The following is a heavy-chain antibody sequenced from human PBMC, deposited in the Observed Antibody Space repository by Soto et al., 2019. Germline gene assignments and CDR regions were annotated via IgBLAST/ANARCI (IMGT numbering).Heavy chain of an antibody. CDR2: IKSKTDGGTT. CDR3: TTDAPRMSYYLFDY. V-gene: IGHV3-15*01. D-gene: IGHD3-22*01. Sequence: EVQLVESGGGLVKPGGSLRLSCAASGFTFSNAWMSWVRQAPGKGLEWVGGIKSKTDGGTTDYAAPVKGRFTISRDDSKNTLYLQMNSLKTEDTAVYYCTTDAPRMSYYLFDYWGQGTLVTVSS. CDR1: GFTFSNAW. J-gene: IGHJ4*02.